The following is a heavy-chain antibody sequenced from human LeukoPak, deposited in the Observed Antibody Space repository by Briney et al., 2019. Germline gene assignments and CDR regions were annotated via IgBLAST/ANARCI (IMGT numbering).Heavy chain of an antibody. CDR1: GFTFRSYT. CDR3: AKDIAGYYDSSGYCFDY. D-gene: IGHD3-22*01. V-gene: IGHV3-9*03. CDR2: ISWNSGSI. Sequence: PGGSLRLSCAASGFTFRSYTMSWVRQAPGKGLEWVSGISWNSGSIGYADSVKGRFTISRDNAKNSLYLQMNSLRAEDMALYYCAKDIAGYYDSSGYCFDYWGQGTLVTVSS. J-gene: IGHJ4*02.